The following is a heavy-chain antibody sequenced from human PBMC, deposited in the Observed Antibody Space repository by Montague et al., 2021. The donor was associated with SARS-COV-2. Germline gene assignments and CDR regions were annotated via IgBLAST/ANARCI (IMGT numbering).Heavy chain of an antibody. CDR2: INHRG. Sequence: SETLSLTCAVYDGSFSDYSWTWIRQPPGKGLEWIGEINHRGSTISVDTPKNQFSLMLTSVTAADTAVYYCARGGQHINMVVVVVTGGEYYFDFWGQGTLVAVSS. D-gene: IGHD3-22*01. CDR3: ARGGQHINMVVVVVTGGEYYFDF. V-gene: IGHV4-34*01. CDR1: DGSFSDYS. J-gene: IGHJ4*02.